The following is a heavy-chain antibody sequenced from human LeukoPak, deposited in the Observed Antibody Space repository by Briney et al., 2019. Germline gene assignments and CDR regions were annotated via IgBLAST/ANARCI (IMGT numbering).Heavy chain of an antibody. Sequence: GGSLRLSCAASGFTFSSYAMSWVRQAPGKGLEWVSAISGSGGSTYYADSVKGRFTTSRDNSKNTLYLQMNSLRAEDTAVYYCAKRNSSSWGGFDYWGQGTLVTVSS. CDR3: AKRNSSSWGGFDY. J-gene: IGHJ4*02. V-gene: IGHV3-23*01. CDR1: GFTFSSYA. CDR2: ISGSGGST. D-gene: IGHD6-13*01.